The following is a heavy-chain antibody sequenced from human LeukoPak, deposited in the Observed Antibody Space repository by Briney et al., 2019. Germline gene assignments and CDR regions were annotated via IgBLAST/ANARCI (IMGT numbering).Heavy chain of an antibody. Sequence: PGGSLRLSCAASGFTFSTYAMSWVRQAPGKGLEWVSAISGSGGSTYYADSVKGRFTVSRDSSKNTLYLQMNSLRAEDTAVYYCAKRHGYSSGWFYFDCWGQGTLVTVSS. CDR2: ISGSGGST. D-gene: IGHD6-19*01. V-gene: IGHV3-23*01. CDR3: AKRHGYSSGWFYFDC. CDR1: GFTFSTYA. J-gene: IGHJ4*02.